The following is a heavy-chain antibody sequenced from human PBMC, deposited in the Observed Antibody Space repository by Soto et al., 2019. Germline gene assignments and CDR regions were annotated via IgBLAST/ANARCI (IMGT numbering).Heavy chain of an antibody. D-gene: IGHD5-12*01. J-gene: IGHJ4*02. CDR1: GGTFSSYT. CDR3: ARRSNIVATMPYDY. CDR2: IIPILGIA. Sequence: GAPVKVSCKASGGTFSSYTISWVRQAPGQGLEWMGRIIPILGIANYAQKFQGRVTITADKSTSTAYMELSSLRSEDTAVYYCARRSNIVATMPYDYWGQGTLVTVSS. V-gene: IGHV1-69*02.